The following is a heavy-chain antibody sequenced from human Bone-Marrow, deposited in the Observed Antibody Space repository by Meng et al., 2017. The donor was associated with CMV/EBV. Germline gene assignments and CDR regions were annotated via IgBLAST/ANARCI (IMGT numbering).Heavy chain of an antibody. CDR3: AHSPTTMIPNPSFWGY. D-gene: IGHD3-22*01. CDR2: IYWSDDR. J-gene: IGHJ4*02. Sequence: SGPTLVKPTQTLTLTCTFSGFSLSTSGEGVGWIRQPPGKALEWLALIYWSDDRRYSPSLKSRLTITKDTSKNQVVPRMTNMDPVDTATYFCAHSPTTMIPNPSFWGYWGQGTLVPVSS. CDR1: GFSLSTSGEG. V-gene: IGHV2-5*01.